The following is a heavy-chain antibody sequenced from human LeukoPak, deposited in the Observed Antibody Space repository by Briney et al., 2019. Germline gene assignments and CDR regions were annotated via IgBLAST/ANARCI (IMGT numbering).Heavy chain of an antibody. Sequence: PSETLSLTCTVSGGSISSYYWSWIRQPPGKGLEWIGSISYSGSTYLNPSLQSRLTISVDTSRNQFSLNLSSVTAADTGVYYCAGNDFYYFDYWGQGTLVTVSS. D-gene: IGHD5-12*01. CDR3: AGNDFYYFDY. V-gene: IGHV4-59*05. CDR1: GGSISSYY. CDR2: ISYSGST. J-gene: IGHJ4*02.